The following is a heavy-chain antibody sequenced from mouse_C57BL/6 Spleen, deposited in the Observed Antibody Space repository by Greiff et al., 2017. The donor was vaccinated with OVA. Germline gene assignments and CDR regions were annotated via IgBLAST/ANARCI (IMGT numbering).Heavy chain of an antibody. CDR1: GYAFSSYW. CDR2: IYPGDGVT. J-gene: IGHJ2*01. V-gene: IGHV1-80*01. Sequence: VQLQQSGAELVKPGASVKISCKASGYAFSSYWMNWVKQRPGKGLEWIGQIYPGDGVTNYNGKFKGKATLTADKSSSTAYMQLSSLTSEDSAVYFCARRGTLYYDYDGVHFDYWGQGTTLTVSS. D-gene: IGHD2-4*01. CDR3: ARRGTLYYDYDGVHFDY.